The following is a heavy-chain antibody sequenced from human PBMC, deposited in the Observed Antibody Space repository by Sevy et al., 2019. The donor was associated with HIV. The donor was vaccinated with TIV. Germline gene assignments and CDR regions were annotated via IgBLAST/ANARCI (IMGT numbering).Heavy chain of an antibody. CDR2: ISAYNGNT. CDR3: ARDGGAVVAATPLGY. J-gene: IGHJ4*02. V-gene: IGHV1-18*01. D-gene: IGHD2-15*01. Sequence: ASVKVSCKASGYTFTSYGISWVRQAPGQGLEWMGWISAYNGNTNYAEKLQGRVTMTTDTSTSTAYMELRSLRSDDTAVYYCARDGGAVVAATPLGYWGQGTLVTVSS. CDR1: GYTFTSYG.